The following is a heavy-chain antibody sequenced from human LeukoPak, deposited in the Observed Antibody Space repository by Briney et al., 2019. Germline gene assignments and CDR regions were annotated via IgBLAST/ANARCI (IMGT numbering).Heavy chain of an antibody. Sequence: GGSLRLSCAASGFTFSDYYMSWIRQAPGKGLEWVSYISSSGSTIYYADSVKGRFTISRDNAKNSLYLQMNSLRAEDTAVYYCARERCSSTSCYAGGGNWFDPWGQGTLVTVSS. CDR1: GFTFSDYY. CDR3: ARERCSSTSCYAGGGNWFDP. D-gene: IGHD2-2*01. J-gene: IGHJ5*02. CDR2: ISSSGSTI. V-gene: IGHV3-11*04.